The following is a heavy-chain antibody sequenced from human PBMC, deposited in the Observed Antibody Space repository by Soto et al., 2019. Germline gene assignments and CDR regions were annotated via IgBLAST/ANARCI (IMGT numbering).Heavy chain of an antibody. J-gene: IGHJ4*02. D-gene: IGHD5-18*01. CDR3: AGVDTAMVMNY. Sequence: HPGGSLRLSCAASGFTVSSNYMSWVRQAPGKGLEWVSVIYSGGSTYYADSVKGRFTISRDNSKNTLYLQMNSLRAEDTAVYYCAGVDTAMVMNYWGQGTLVTVSS. CDR1: GFTVSSNY. CDR2: IYSGGST. V-gene: IGHV3-53*01.